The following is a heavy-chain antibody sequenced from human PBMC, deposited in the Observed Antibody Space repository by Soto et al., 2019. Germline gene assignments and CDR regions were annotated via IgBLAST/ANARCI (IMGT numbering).Heavy chain of an antibody. Sequence: GASVKVSCKASGGTFSSYAISWVRQAPGQGLEWMGGIIPIFGTANYAQKFQGRVTITADESTSTAYMELSSLRSEDTAVYYCASPRDYYGSGIYYFDYWGPGTLVTVSS. J-gene: IGHJ4*02. CDR2: IIPIFGTA. D-gene: IGHD3-10*01. CDR1: GGTFSSYA. CDR3: ASPRDYYGSGIYYFDY. V-gene: IGHV1-69*13.